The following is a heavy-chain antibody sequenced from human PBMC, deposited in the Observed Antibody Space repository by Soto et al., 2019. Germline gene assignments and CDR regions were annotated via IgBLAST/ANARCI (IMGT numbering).Heavy chain of an antibody. CDR3: TRDLNHDTGP. D-gene: IGHD2-8*02. Sequence: EVQLVESGGGLVQTGGSLRLSCAASGFTFSGYWMTWVRQAPGKGLEGVANISPDGSEEYYVDSVKGQFTISRENANNSVYLQMNSLIGEDASLPYCTRDLNHDTGPWGQVTQGNVSS. J-gene: IGHJ5*02. CDR2: ISPDGSEE. CDR1: GFTFSGYW. V-gene: IGHV3-7*04.